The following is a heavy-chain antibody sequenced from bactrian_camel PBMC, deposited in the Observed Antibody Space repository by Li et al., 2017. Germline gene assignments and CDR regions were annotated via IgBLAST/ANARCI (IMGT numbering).Heavy chain of an antibody. Sequence: VQLVESGGGLVQPGGSLRLSCAASGFTFSSYSMTWVRQAPGKGLEWVSVIGTGTGRDNTSYADSVKGRFTISQDNAKNMLYLQMNGLKPEDTAMYYCAAVPSVTCGAWYSDQAVFGYWGQGTQVTVS. V-gene: IGHV3S42*01. CDR2: IGTGTGRDNT. J-gene: IGHJ6*01. D-gene: IGHD6*01. CDR1: GFTFSSYS. CDR3: AAVPSVTCGAWYSDQAVFGY.